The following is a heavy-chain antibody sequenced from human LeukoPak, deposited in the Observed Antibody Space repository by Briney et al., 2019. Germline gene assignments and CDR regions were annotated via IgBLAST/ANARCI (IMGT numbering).Heavy chain of an antibody. V-gene: IGHV3-23*01. Sequence: GGSLRLSCAASGFTFSSYAMNWVRQAPGKGLEWVSTINYNGGSTYYADSVKGRLTISRDNSKNTLYLQMNSLRAEDTAVYYCARDLTTYWYFDLWGRGTLVTVSS. CDR2: INYNGGST. CDR1: GFTFSSYA. J-gene: IGHJ2*01. CDR3: ARDLTTYWYFDL. D-gene: IGHD3-22*01.